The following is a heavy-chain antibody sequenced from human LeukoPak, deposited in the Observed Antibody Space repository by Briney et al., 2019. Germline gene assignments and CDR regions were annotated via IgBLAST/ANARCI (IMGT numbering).Heavy chain of an antibody. CDR3: ARDRAQLRVAGTGWFDP. V-gene: IGHV4-61*02. D-gene: IGHD6-19*01. J-gene: IGHJ5*02. Sequence: PSETLSLTCTVSGGSISSGNYYYSWIRQPAGKGLEWLGRIYTSGTTDYNPSLKSRVTISVDTSKNQFSLKLSSVTAADTAVYYCARDRAQLRVAGTGWFDPWGQGTLVTVSS. CDR2: IYTSGTT. CDR1: GGSISSGNYY.